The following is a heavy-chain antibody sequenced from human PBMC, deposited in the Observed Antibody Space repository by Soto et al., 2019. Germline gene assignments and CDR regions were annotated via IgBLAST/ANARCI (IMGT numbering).Heavy chain of an antibody. CDR3: ARSIDSSGYYFSNC. Sequence: RSLTCAVSGGSISSYYWSWIRQSPGKGLEWIGYIHYSGSTNYNPSLKSRVTISVDKSRKQFSLKLSSVTAADTAVYHCARSIDSSGYYFSNCWGKGTLVTVSS. CDR2: IHYSGST. V-gene: IGHV4-59*01. D-gene: IGHD3-22*01. J-gene: IGHJ4*02. CDR1: GGSISSYY.